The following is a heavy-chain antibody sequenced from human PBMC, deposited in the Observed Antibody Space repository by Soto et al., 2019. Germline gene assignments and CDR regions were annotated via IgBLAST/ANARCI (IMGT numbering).Heavy chain of an antibody. D-gene: IGHD2-21*02. J-gene: IGHJ3*01. CDR3: ARGDRGAFDL. V-gene: IGHV3-74*01. CDR2: IHSDGSST. CDR1: GFTFSYYW. Sequence: EVQLEESEGGLVQPGGSLRLSCAASGFTFSYYWMHWVRQAPGQGLVWVSRIHSDGSSTTYADSVKGRFTISRDNAKNTLYLQMNSLRAEDTAVYYCARGDRGAFDLWGQGTMVTVSS.